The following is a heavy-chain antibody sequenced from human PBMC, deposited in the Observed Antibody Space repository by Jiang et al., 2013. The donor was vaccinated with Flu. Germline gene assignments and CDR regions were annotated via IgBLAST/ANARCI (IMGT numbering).Heavy chain of an antibody. D-gene: IGHD5-12*01. Sequence: GSGLVKPSETLSLTCTVSGYSISSGYYWGWIRQPPGKGLEWIGSIYHSGSTYYNPSLKSRVTISVDTSKNQFSLKLSSATAADTAVYYCARDLASGYEYYYYGMDVWGQGTTVTVSS. CDR3: ARDLASGYEYYYYGMDV. V-gene: IGHV4-38-2*02. J-gene: IGHJ6*02. CDR1: GYSISSGYY. CDR2: IYHSGST.